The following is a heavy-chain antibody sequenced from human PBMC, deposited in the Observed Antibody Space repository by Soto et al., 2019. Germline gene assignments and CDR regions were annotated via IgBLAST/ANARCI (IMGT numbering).Heavy chain of an antibody. V-gene: IGHV4-30-2*01. CDR1: GGSISTSDYS. Sequence: SETLSLTCAVSGGSISTSDYSWSWIRQPPGRGLEWLGSIYHTGTTHYIPSLKNRPTMSLDKSKNQFSLDLTSVTAADTALYYCVRERTIFGVAPGGGVDVWGQGTTVTVSS. D-gene: IGHD3-3*01. CDR3: VRERTIFGVAPGGGVDV. CDR2: IYHTGTT. J-gene: IGHJ6*02.